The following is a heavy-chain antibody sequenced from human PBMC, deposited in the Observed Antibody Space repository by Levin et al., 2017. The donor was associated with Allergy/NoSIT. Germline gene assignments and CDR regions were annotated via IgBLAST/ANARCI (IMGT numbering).Heavy chain of an antibody. CDR3: ATEGQQQLLAD. D-gene: IGHD1-1*01. J-gene: IGHJ4*02. Sequence: GGSLRLSCAASGFTFSSYAMHWVRQAPGKGLEWVAVISSDGNTKYYADSVKGRFTISRDNSKKTLYLQMNSLRTKDTAMYYCATEGQQQLLADWGQGTLVTVSS. CDR2: ISSDGNTK. CDR1: GFTFSSYA. V-gene: IGHV3-30-3*01.